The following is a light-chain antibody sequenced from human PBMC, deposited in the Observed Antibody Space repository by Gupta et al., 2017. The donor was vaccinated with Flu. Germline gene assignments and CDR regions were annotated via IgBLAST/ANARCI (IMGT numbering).Light chain of an antibody. CDR3: TQRLQFPRT. CDR1: QSRLHSDGRTY. Sequence: VTPGQPASISCNSSQSRLHSDGRTYLYWYLQKAGQPPQLLIYEVSNRYSGVPDRFSGSGSGTDFTLKISRVEAEDVGVYYCTQRLQFPRTFGQGTKMEIK. J-gene: IGKJ2*01. V-gene: IGKV2D-29*01. CDR2: EVS.